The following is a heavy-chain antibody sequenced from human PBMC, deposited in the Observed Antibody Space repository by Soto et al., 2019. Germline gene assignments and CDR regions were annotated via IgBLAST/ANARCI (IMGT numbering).Heavy chain of an antibody. CDR1: GFTFSSYA. D-gene: IGHD3-9*01. J-gene: IGHJ4*02. CDR3: ARTRHRFDWLLGGYFDY. CDR2: ISYDGSNK. Sequence: QVQLVESGGGVVQPGRSLRLSCAASGFTFSSYAMHWVRQAPGKGLEWVAVISYDGSNKYYADSVKGRFTISRDNSKNTLYLQMNSLRAEDTAVYYCARTRHRFDWLLGGYFDYWGQGTLVTVSS. V-gene: IGHV3-30-3*01.